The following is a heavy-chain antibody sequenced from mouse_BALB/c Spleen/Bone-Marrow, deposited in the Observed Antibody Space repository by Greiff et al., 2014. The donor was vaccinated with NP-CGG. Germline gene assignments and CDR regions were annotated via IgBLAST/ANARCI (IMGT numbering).Heavy chain of an antibody. V-gene: IGHV7-3*02. CDR1: GFTFTDYY. CDR3: ARDKNYGSYWYFDV. Sequence: DVHLVESGGGLVQPGGSLRLSCATSGFTFTDYYMSWVRQPPGKALEWLGFIRNKANGYTTEYSASVKGRFTTSRDNSQSILYLQMNTLRAEDSATYYCARDKNYGSYWYFDVWGAGTTVTVSS. J-gene: IGHJ1*01. CDR2: IRNKANGYTT. D-gene: IGHD2-1*01.